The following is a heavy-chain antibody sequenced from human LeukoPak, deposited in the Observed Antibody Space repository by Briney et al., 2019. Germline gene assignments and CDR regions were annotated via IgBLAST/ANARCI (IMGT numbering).Heavy chain of an antibody. CDR2: IYFTGST. V-gene: IGHV4-59*01. Sequence: SETLSLTCTVSGGSIRNYYWSWIRQPPGKGLEWIGYIYFTGSTKYNPSLKSRVTISVDTSKNQFSLKLSSVTAADTAVYYCARGASYYYDSSGFGAAFDIWGQGTMVTVSS. J-gene: IGHJ3*02. CDR3: ARGASYYYDSSGFGAAFDI. CDR1: GGSIRNYY. D-gene: IGHD3-22*01.